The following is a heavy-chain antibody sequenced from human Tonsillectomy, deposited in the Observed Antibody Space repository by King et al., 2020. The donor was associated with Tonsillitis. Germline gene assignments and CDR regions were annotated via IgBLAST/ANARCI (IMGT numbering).Heavy chain of an antibody. CDR2: IKQDGSEK. CDR3: ARMGGRQSAAGF. V-gene: IGHV3-7*01. Sequence: VQLVESGGGLVQPGGSLRLSCAASGFTFSSYWMSWVRQAPGKGLEWVSNIKQDGSEKYYVDSVKGRFTISRDNDKNSLYLQMNSLRAEDTAVYYCARMGGRQSAAGFWGQGTLVTVSS. CDR1: GFTFSSYW. D-gene: IGHD6-13*01. J-gene: IGHJ4*02.